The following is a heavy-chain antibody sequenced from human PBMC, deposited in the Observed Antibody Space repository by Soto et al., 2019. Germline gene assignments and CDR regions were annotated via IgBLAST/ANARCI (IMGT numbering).Heavy chain of an antibody. D-gene: IGHD3-22*01. CDR3: ARHPRYYYDSSGSYDYGMDV. V-gene: IGHV5-51*01. CDR1: GYSFTSYW. Sequence: GESLKISCKGSGYSFTSYWIGWVRQMPGKGLEWMGIIYPGDSDTRYSPSFQGQVTISADKSISTAYLQWSSLKASDTAMYYCARHPRYYYDSSGSYDYGMDVSGQGPTVTVSS. CDR2: IYPGDSDT. J-gene: IGHJ6*02.